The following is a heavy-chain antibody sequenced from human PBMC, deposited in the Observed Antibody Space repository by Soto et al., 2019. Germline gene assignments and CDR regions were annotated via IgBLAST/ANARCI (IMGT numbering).Heavy chain of an antibody. CDR3: AADLAVAGSYYYYGMDV. Sequence: SVKVTCKSSGFTFTSSAVQWVRQARGQRLEWIGWIVVGSGNTNYAQKFQERVTITRDMSTSTAYMELSSLRSEDTAVYYCAADLAVAGSYYYYGMDVWGQGTTV. V-gene: IGHV1-58*01. J-gene: IGHJ6*02. CDR1: GFTFTSSA. D-gene: IGHD6-19*01. CDR2: IVVGSGNT.